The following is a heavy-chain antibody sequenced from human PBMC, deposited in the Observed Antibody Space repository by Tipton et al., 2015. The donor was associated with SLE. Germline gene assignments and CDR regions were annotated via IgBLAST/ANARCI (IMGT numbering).Heavy chain of an antibody. Sequence: GLVKPSETLSLTCVVYGGSFNNYYWSWIRQPPGKGLGWFGEIYRSGSTNYNPSLKSRVTISIDTSKNQFSLKLTSVTAADTAVYYCARDPVPAAAIPYFDYWGQGTLVTVSS. D-gene: IGHD2-2*01. CDR3: ARDPVPAAAIPYFDY. V-gene: IGHV4-34*01. J-gene: IGHJ4*02. CDR1: GGSFNNYY. CDR2: IYRSGST.